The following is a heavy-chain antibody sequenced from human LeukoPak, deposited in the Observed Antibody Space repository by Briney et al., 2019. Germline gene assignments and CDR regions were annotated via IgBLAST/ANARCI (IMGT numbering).Heavy chain of an antibody. CDR3: ARVGYYDILTDLAGGADI. D-gene: IGHD3-9*01. Sequence: SETLSLTCTVSGGSISSGSYYWSWIRQPAGKGLEWIGRIYTSGSTNCNPSLKSRVTISVDTSKNQFSLKLSSVTAADTAVYYCARVGYYDILTDLAGGADIWGQGTMVTVSS. V-gene: IGHV4-61*02. J-gene: IGHJ3*02. CDR1: GGSISSGSYY. CDR2: IYTSGST.